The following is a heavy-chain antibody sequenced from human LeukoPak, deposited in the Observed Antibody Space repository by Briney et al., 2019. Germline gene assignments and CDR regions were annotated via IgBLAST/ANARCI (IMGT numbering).Heavy chain of an antibody. J-gene: IGHJ4*02. V-gene: IGHV3-33*01. CDR1: GFTFSSYG. D-gene: IGHD1-26*01. Sequence: GGSLRLSCAASGFTFSSYGMHGVRQAPGKGLEWVAVIWYDGSNKYYADSVKGRFTISRDNSKNTLYLQMNSLRAEDTAVYYCARDGRVTVGATRYGYWGQGTLVTVSS. CDR2: IWYDGSNK. CDR3: ARDGRVTVGATRYGY.